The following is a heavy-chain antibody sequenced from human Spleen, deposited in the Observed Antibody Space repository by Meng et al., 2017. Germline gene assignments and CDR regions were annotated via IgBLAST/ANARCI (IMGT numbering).Heavy chain of an antibody. CDR2: IYYSGST. V-gene: IGHV4-31*03. CDR1: GGSISSGGYF. CDR3: ARSPVGTLSPLDP. J-gene: IGHJ5*02. D-gene: IGHD1-26*01. Sequence: QGQRQEPGPGQGKPSQTLPLTCNVSGGSISSGGYFWSWIRQHPGKGLEWIGYIYYSGSTHYNPSLKSRVTISLDTSKNHFSLSLSSVTAADTAVYYCARSPVGTLSPLDPWGQGTLVTVSS.